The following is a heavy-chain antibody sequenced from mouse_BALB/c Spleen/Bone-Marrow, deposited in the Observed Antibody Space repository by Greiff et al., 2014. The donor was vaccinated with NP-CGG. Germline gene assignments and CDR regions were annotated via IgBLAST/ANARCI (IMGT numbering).Heavy chain of an antibody. D-gene: IGHD2-4*01. CDR2: INSGSGGT. J-gene: IGHJ4*01. V-gene: IGHV1-54*01. CDR1: GYAFPIYL. Sequence: VQLQQSEAELVRPGTSVKVSCKGSGYAFPIYLLEGVKQRPGQGLEWIGVINSGSGGTKYNEKFKGKATLTADKSSSTAYMQLSSLTSDDSAVYFCARAITDAMDYWGQGTSVTVSS. CDR3: ARAITDAMDY.